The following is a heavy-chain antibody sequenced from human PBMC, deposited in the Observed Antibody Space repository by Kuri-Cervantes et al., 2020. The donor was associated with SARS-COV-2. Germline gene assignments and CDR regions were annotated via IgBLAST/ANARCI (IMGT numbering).Heavy chain of an antibody. Sequence: GGSLRLSCAASGFTFSSYSMNWVRQAPGKGLEWVSYINSSSSTIYYADSVKGRFTISRDNAKNSLYLQMNSLRDEDTAVYYCARDYYYDSSDYYYDVYYYGMDVWGQGTTVTVSS. CDR1: GFTFSSYS. CDR2: INSSSSTI. D-gene: IGHD3-22*01. CDR3: ARDYYYDSSDYYYDVYYYGMDV. J-gene: IGHJ6*02. V-gene: IGHV3-48*02.